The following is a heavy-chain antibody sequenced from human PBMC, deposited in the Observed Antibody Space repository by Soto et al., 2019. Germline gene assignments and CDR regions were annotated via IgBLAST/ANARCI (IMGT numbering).Heavy chain of an antibody. CDR2: IIPIFGTS. Sequence: GASVKVSCKASGGTFSNYALSWVRQAPGQGLEWMGGIIPIFGTSNYAQKFQGRVTITADESTKTAYMELSSLRSEDTAVYYCARARGYSYGDQFFDNWGQGTLVTVSS. V-gene: IGHV1-69*13. J-gene: IGHJ4*02. CDR3: ARARGYSYGDQFFDN. D-gene: IGHD5-18*01. CDR1: GGTFSNYA.